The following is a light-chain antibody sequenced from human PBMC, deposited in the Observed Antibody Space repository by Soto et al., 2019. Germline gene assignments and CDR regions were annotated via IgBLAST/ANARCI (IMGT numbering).Light chain of an antibody. V-gene: IGKV3D-15*01. CDR1: QSVSSK. CDR2: GAS. CDR3: QQYNNWPPIT. J-gene: IGKJ5*01. Sequence: EIVLTQSPSTLSVSPGGRATLSCSASQSVSSKLAWYQQKPGQAPRLLIYGASTRATGIPARFSGSGSGTEFTLTISSLQSEDFAVYYCQQYNNWPPITFGQGTRLEIK.